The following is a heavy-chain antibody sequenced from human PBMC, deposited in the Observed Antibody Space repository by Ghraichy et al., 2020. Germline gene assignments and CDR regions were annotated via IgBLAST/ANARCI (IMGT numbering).Heavy chain of an antibody. CDR2: ISGSSAYI. V-gene: IGHV3-21*01. J-gene: IGHJ4*02. CDR1: GFTFSTYS. CDR3: ASQYYESCGAGTCPRHDY. Sequence: GESLNISCAASGFTFSTYSMNWVRQAPGKGLEWVSSISGSSAYIYYADSVKGRFTISRDNAKNSLYLQMNSLRAEDTAVYYCASQYYESCGAGTCPRHDYWGQGTLVTVSS. D-gene: IGHD2-15*01.